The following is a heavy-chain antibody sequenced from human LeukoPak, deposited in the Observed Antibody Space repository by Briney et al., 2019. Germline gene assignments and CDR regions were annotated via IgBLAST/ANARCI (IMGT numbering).Heavy chain of an antibody. D-gene: IGHD1-7*01. Sequence: GGSLRLSCAASEFTFSRFSMNWVRQAPGKGLEWVSYISSSSYYIYYADSVKGRFTVSRDNAKNSLYLQMNSLRDEDTAVYYCARDQNYAFDMWGQGTMVTVSS. CDR1: EFTFSRFS. V-gene: IGHV3-48*02. CDR2: ISSSSYYI. CDR3: ARDQNYAFDM. J-gene: IGHJ3*02.